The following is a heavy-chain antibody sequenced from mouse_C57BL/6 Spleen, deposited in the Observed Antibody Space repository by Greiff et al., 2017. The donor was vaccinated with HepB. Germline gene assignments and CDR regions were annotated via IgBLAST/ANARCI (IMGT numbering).Heavy chain of an antibody. V-gene: IGHV1-53*01. CDR2: INPSNGGT. J-gene: IGHJ2*01. Sequence: QVQLQQSGTELVKPGASVKLSCKASGYTFTSYWMHWVKQRPGQGLEWIGNINPSNGGTNYNEKFKSKATLTVDKSSSTAYMQLISLTSEDSAVYYCARGDLDWEFDYWGQGTTLTVSS. CDR1: GYTFTSYW. CDR3: ARGDLDWEFDY. D-gene: IGHD4-1*01.